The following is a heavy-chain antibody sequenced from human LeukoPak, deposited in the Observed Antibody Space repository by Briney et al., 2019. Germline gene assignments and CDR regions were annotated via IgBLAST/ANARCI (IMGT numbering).Heavy chain of an antibody. CDR1: GFTVSSYG. CDR2: ISYDGSNK. CDR3: ATEPDYGDYA. Sequence: GGSLRLSCAASGFTVSSYGMHWVRQAPGKGLEWVAVISYDGSNKYYADSVKGRFTISRDNSKNTLYLQMNSLRAEDTAVYYCATEPDYGDYAGGQGTLVTVSS. V-gene: IGHV3-30*03. J-gene: IGHJ4*02. D-gene: IGHD4-17*01.